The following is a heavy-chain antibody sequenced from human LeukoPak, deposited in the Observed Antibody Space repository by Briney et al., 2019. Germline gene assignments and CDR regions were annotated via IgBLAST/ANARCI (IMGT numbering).Heavy chain of an antibody. Sequence: PGGSLRLSCAASGFTFSSYGMSWVRQAPGKGLEWVSSISTSGGSTYYADSVKGRFTISRDNSKNTLYLQMNSLRAEDTAVYYCAKDSPVYYCSGGSCFDYWGQGTLVTVSS. CDR1: GFTFSSYG. CDR2: ISTSGGST. J-gene: IGHJ4*02. D-gene: IGHD2-15*01. V-gene: IGHV3-23*01. CDR3: AKDSPVYYCSGGSCFDY.